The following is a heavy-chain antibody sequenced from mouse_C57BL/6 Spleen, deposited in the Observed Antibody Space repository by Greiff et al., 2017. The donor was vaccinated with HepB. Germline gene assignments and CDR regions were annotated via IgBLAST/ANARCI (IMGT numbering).Heavy chain of an antibody. J-gene: IGHJ4*01. CDR3: AVHEGASPLLRSYAMDY. D-gene: IGHD1-2*01. Sequence: QVQLQQSGAELVKPGASVKLSCKASGYTFTEYTIHWVKQRPGQGLEWIGWFYPGSGSIKYNEKFKDKATLTADKSSSTVYMDLSKLTSGDSAVYFCAVHEGASPLLRSYAMDYWGQGTSVTVSS. V-gene: IGHV1-62-2*01. CDR1: GYTFTEYT. CDR2: FYPGSGSI.